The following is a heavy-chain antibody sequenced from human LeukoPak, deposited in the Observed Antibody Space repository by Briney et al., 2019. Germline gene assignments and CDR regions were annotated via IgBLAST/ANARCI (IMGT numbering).Heavy chain of an antibody. CDR2: IIPILGIA. J-gene: IGHJ6*02. CDR1: GGTFSSYA. D-gene: IGHD4-17*01. Sequence: GSSVKVSCKASGGTFSSYAISWVRQAPGQGLEWMGRIIPILGIANYAQKFQGRVTITADKSTSTAYMELSSLRSEDTAVYYCARDRGSYGDYGDYYYYGMDVWGQGTTVTVSS. V-gene: IGHV1-69*04. CDR3: ARDRGSYGDYGDYYYYGMDV.